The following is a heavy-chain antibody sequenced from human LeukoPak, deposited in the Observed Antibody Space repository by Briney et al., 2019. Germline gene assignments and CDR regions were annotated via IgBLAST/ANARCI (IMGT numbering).Heavy chain of an antibody. CDR1: GTSINRGTHY. Sequence: SETLSLTCSVSGTSINRGTHYWSWVRQAAGKGLEWIARVYATGNTNYNPSLWSRLSISIDTSRNQFSLRLGSVTAADTAIYYCARDRSYYSDTGADYWGQGKMVIVSS. J-gene: IGHJ4*02. CDR2: VYATGNT. V-gene: IGHV4-61*02. CDR3: ARDRSYYSDTGADY. D-gene: IGHD2-8*02.